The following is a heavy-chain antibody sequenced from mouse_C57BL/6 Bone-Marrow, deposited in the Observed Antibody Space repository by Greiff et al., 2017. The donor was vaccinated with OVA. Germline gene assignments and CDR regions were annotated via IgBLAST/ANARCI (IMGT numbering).Heavy chain of an antibody. D-gene: IGHD1-1*01. Sequence: QVQLQQPGAELVKPGASVKLSCKASGYTFTSYWMHWVKQRPGQGLEWIGMIHPNSGSTNYNEKFKSKATLTVDKSSSTAYMQLSSLTSEDSAVYYCARPVVEEGYWYFDVWGTGTTVTVSS. CDR3: ARPVVEEGYWYFDV. V-gene: IGHV1-64*01. CDR1: GYTFTSYW. CDR2: IHPNSGST. J-gene: IGHJ1*03.